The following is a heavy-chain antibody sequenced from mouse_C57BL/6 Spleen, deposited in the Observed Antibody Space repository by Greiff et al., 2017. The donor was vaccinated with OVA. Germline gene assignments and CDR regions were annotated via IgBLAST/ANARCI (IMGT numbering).Heavy chain of an antibody. CDR3: ARSYGSRYGYFDV. D-gene: IGHD1-1*01. J-gene: IGHJ1*03. Sequence: EVQRVESGGGLVKPGGSLKLSCAASGFTFSSYAMSWVRQTPEKRLEWVATISDGGSYTYYPDNVTGRFTISRDNAKNNLYLQMSHLKSEDTAMYYCARSYGSRYGYFDVWGTGTTVTVSS. CDR2: ISDGGSYT. CDR1: GFTFSSYA. V-gene: IGHV5-4*01.